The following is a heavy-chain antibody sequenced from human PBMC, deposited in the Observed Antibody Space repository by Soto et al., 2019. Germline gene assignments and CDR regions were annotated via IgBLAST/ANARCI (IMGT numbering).Heavy chain of an antibody. Sequence: EGQLVESGGGLVQLGGSLRLSCATSGFTFSTYDMHWVRQTTGRGLEWVSAVGHAFDAYYADSVRGRFTISRENAKNSFYLQMNSLTAGDTAVYYCATLGARIYWGQGILVTVS. J-gene: IGHJ4*02. CDR2: VGHAFDA. CDR1: GFTFSTYD. V-gene: IGHV3-13*04. CDR3: ATLGARIY. D-gene: IGHD7-27*01.